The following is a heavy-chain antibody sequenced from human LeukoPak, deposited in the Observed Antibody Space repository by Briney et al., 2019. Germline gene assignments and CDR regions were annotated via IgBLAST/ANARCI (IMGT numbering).Heavy chain of an antibody. CDR3: GGFGYEAGVDL. CDR1: GFMFSTYW. V-gene: IGHV3-7*01. D-gene: IGHD2-15*01. Sequence: GGSLRLSCAASGFMFSTYWMTWVRQAPGKGPEWVANIKPDGSETYYVDAVKGRFTISRDNTKNLLYLQMNNLRGEDAAVYHCGGFGYEAGVDLWGQGTLVTVSS. CDR2: IKPDGSET. J-gene: IGHJ4*02.